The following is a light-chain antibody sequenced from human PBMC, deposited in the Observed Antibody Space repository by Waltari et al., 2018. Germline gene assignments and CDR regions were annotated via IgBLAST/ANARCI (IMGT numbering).Light chain of an antibody. Sequence: DIQLTQSPSSLSASFGDRVTITCRASQSISSYLNWYQQKPGKAPKLLIYAASSLQSGVPSRFSGSGSGTDFTLTISSLQPEDFATYYCQQSYSTPPYTFGQGTKLEIK. CDR3: QQSYSTPPYT. V-gene: IGKV1-39*01. CDR2: AAS. J-gene: IGKJ2*01. CDR1: QSISSY.